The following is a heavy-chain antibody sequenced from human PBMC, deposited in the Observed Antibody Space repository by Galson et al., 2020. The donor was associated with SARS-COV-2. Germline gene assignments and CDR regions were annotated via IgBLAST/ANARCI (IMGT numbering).Heavy chain of an antibody. Sequence: SGPTLVKPTQTLTLTCTFSGFSLSTSGMCVSWIRQPPGKALEWLARIDWDDDKYYSTSLKTRLTISKDTSKNQVVLTMANMDPVDTARYYCARCSGSIAAVAYWGQRTLVTVSS. D-gene: IGHD6-13*01. CDR1: GFSLSTSGMC. J-gene: IGHJ4*02. CDR3: ARCSGSIAAVAY. V-gene: IGHV2-70*11. CDR2: IDWDDDK.